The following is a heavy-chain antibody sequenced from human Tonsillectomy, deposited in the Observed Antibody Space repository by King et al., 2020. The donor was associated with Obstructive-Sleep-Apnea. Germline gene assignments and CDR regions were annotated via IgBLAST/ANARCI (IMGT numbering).Heavy chain of an antibody. D-gene: IGHD3-10*01. Sequence: QLVQSGAEVKKPGESLKISCQGSGYKFISYWIVWVRQLPGKGLEWMGSIYPDDSDPRYSPSFQGQVTFSADKSNSSTYMHWSSLKASDTAIYYCARLGRSSYNPSVVYGLDVWGQGTTVTVSS. CDR1: GYKFISYW. J-gene: IGHJ6*02. V-gene: IGHV5-51*01. CDR2: IYPDDSDP. CDR3: ARLGRSSYNPSVVYGLDV.